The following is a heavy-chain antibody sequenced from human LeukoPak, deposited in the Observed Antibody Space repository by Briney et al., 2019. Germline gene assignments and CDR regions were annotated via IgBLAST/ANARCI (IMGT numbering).Heavy chain of an antibody. CDR3: ARRYYYDSSGYYGFDY. CDR2: IYPGDSDT. J-gene: IGHJ4*02. Sequence: ESLKISCKGSGYSFTSYRIGWVRQMPGKGLEWMGIIYPGDSDTRYSPSFQGQVTISADKSISTAYLQWSSLKASDTAMYYCARRYYYDSSGYYGFDYWGQGTLVTVSS. D-gene: IGHD3-22*01. CDR1: GYSFTSYR. V-gene: IGHV5-51*01.